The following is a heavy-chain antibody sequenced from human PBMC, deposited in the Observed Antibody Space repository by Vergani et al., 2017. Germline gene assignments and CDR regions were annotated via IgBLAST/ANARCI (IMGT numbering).Heavy chain of an antibody. CDR3: ARDPSPYTYYYDSSGYAFDI. D-gene: IGHD3-22*01. CDR1: GGTFSSYA. Sequence: QVQLVQSGAEVKKPGSSVKVSCKASGGTFSSYAISWVRQAPGQGPEWMGGIIPIFGTTNYAQKFQGRVTITADESTSTAYMELSSLRSEDTAVYYCARDPSPYTYYYDSSGYAFDIWGQGTMVTVSS. V-gene: IGHV1-69*01. J-gene: IGHJ3*02. CDR2: IIPIFGTT.